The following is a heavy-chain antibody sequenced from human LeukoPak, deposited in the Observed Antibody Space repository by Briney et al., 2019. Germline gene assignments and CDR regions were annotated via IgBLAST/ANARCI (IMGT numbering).Heavy chain of an antibody. CDR3: AREEIICSSSSCPLDY. J-gene: IGHJ4*02. CDR1: GYTFTGYY. D-gene: IGHD2-15*01. CDR2: INPNSGGT. Sequence: GASVKVSCKASGYTFTGYYIHWVRQAPGQGLEWVGWINPNSGGTSYTQKFQGWATMTRDTSISTAYMELSRLRSDDTAVYYCAREEIICSSSSCPLDYWGQGTLVTVSS. V-gene: IGHV1-2*04.